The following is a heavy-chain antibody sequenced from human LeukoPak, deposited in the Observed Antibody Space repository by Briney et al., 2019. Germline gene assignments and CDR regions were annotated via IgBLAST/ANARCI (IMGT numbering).Heavy chain of an antibody. J-gene: IGHJ6*02. Sequence: ASVKVSCRASGHTFTGYYMHWVRQAPGQGLEWMGWINPNSGGTNYAQKFQGRVTMTRDTSISTAYMELSRLRSDDTAVYYCARDTAPGGYYCYGMDVWGQGTTVTVSS. CDR3: ARDTAPGGYYCYGMDV. CDR1: GHTFTGYY. CDR2: INPNSGGT. D-gene: IGHD3-10*01. V-gene: IGHV1-2*02.